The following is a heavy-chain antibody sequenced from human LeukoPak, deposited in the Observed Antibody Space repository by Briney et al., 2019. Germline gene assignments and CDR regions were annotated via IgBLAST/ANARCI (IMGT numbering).Heavy chain of an antibody. D-gene: IGHD4-11*01. CDR3: ARTWMYSNYF. Sequence: GGSLRLTCAASGFTFSNYWMSWVRQAPGKGLEWVANINQDGSEKYYVDSVRGRFTISRDNAENSLYLQMNSLRAEDTAVYYCARTWMYSNYFRGQGTLVTVSS. CDR1: GFTFSNYW. J-gene: IGHJ4*02. CDR2: INQDGSEK. V-gene: IGHV3-7*03.